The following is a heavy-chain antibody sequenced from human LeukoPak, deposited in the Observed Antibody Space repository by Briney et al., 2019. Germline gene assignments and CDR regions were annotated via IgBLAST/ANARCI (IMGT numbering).Heavy chain of an antibody. CDR2: ISDDGSNN. CDR1: GFTFRTYA. J-gene: IGHJ4*02. CDR3: ARAFSTTAFDY. D-gene: IGHD4-17*01. V-gene: IGHV3-30*04. Sequence: PGGSLRVSLAASGFTFRTYAMNGVGQAPGKGLEGVAVISDDGSNNYYAESAKGQFPISRDHSKNPLYLPMNNLRADDTAVYYCARAFSTTAFDYWGQGTLVTVSS.